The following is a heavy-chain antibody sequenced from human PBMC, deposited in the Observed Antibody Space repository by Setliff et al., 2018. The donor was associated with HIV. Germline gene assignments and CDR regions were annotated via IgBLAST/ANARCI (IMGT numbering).Heavy chain of an antibody. J-gene: IGHJ3*02. CDR1: GGSMSSTIYY. V-gene: IGHV4-39*07. Sequence: TSETLSLTCTVSGGSMSSTIYYWGWIRQPPGKGLTWIGSIYYTGGTYYNPSLKSRVTISVDMSKNQFSLKLSSVTAADTAVYYCASSMGSHDAFDIWGQGTMVTVSS. D-gene: IGHD2-8*01. CDR3: ASSMGSHDAFDI. CDR2: IYYTGGT.